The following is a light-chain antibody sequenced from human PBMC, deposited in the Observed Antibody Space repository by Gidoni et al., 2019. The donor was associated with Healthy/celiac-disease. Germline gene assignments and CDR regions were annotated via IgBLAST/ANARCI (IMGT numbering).Light chain of an antibody. V-gene: IGKV1-9*01. CDR1: QGISSY. Sequence: DIQLTQSPSFLSASVGDRVTITCRASQGISSYLAWYQQKPEKAPKLLIYAASTLQSGVPSRFSGSGSGTEFTLTISSLQPEDFATYYCQQLTFGGXTKVEIK. J-gene: IGKJ4*01. CDR3: QQLT. CDR2: AAS.